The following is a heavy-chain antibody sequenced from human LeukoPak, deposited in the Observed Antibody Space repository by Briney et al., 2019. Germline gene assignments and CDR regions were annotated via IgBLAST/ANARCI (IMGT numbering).Heavy chain of an antibody. J-gene: IGHJ4*02. Sequence: SETLSLTCTVSGGSISSSSYYWGWIRQPPGKGLEWIGSIYYSGSTYYNPSLKSRVTISVDTSKNQFSLKLSSVTAADTAVYYCATVDTAMVKLYYFDYWGQGTLVTVSS. D-gene: IGHD5-18*01. V-gene: IGHV4-39*01. CDR1: GGSISSSSYY. CDR2: IYYSGST. CDR3: ATVDTAMVKLYYFDY.